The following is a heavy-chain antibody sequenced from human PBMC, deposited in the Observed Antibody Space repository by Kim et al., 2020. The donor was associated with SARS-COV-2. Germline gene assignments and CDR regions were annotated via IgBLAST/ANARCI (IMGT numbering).Heavy chain of an antibody. CDR3: ARDRGTTYTMDV. D-gene: IGHD1-7*01. V-gene: IGHV1-46*01. J-gene: IGHJ6*02. CDR1: GYAFSNHY. CDR2: SNPSGGST. Sequence: ASVKVSCKASGYAFSNHYMHWVRQAPGQGLEWMGISNPSGGSTSYAQKFKGRVTMTRDTSTSTVYMELSSLRSEDTAVYYCARDRGTTYTMDVWGQGTTVTVSS.